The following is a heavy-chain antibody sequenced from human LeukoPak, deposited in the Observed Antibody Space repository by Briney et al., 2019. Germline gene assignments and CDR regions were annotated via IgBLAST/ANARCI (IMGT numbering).Heavy chain of an antibody. CDR2: MNPNSGNT. V-gene: IGHV1-8*03. D-gene: IGHD5-12*01. Sequence: ASVKVSCKASGYTFTSYDINWVRQAPGQGLEWLGWMNPNSGNTGYAHKFQGRVTITRNTSISTAYMELKSLRSEDTAVYYCARGYSVRGYSGYDSDAFDIWGQGTMVTVSS. CDR3: ARGYSVRGYSGYDSDAFDI. J-gene: IGHJ3*02. CDR1: GYTFTSYD.